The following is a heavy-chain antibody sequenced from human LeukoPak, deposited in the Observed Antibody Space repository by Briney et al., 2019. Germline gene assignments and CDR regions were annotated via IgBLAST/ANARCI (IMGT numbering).Heavy chain of an antibody. CDR2: IYSSGST. V-gene: IGHV4-59*01. Sequence: SETLSLTCTVSGGSISSYYWSWIRQPPGKGLEWIGYIYSSGSTNYSPSLESRVTISVDTSKNQFSLKLSSVTAADTGVYYCARERYSSSWYIDYWGQGALVTISS. CDR1: GGSISSYY. CDR3: ARERYSSSWYIDY. J-gene: IGHJ4*02. D-gene: IGHD6-13*01.